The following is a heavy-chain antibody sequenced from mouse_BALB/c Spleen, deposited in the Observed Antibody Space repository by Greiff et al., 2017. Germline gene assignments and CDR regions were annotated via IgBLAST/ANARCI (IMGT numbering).Heavy chain of an antibody. J-gene: IGHJ2*01. CDR1: GFTFSSFG. CDR2: ISSGSSTI. Sequence: EVHLVESGGGLVQPGGSRKLSCAASGFTFSSFGMHWVRQAPEKGLEWVAYISSGSSTIYYADTVKGRFTISRDNPKNTLFLQMTSLRSEDTAMYYCARRGDYYGSSYAYYFDYWGQGTTLTVSS. D-gene: IGHD1-1*01. V-gene: IGHV5-17*02. CDR3: ARRGDYYGSSYAYYFDY.